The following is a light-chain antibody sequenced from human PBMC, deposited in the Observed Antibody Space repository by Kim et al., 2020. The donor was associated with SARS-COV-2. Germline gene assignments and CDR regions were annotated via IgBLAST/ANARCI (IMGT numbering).Light chain of an antibody. CDR1: RNIDTY. CDR3: QQRYSWPPAVT. J-gene: IGKJ4*01. Sequence: GYRATLTSRASRNIDTYLAGYRQRPGQAPRLHVYDASNRATGGPDRFSGIGSGTDFTLTISSLGPEDFSIYYCQQRYSWPPAVTFGGGTKVDIK. CDR2: DAS. V-gene: IGKV3-11*01.